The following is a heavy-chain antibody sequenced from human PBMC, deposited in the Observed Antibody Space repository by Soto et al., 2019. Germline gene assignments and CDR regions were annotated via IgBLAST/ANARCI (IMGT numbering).Heavy chain of an antibody. CDR1: GLTFSNAG. J-gene: IGHJ6*02. CDR3: AREGGSGYDFVYYYYGMDV. CDR2: IWYDGSNK. Sequence: PGGSLELSCAASGLTFSNAGMDGARQAPGKGLEWVAVIWYDGSNKYYADSVKGRFTISRDNSKNTLYLQMNSLRAEDTAVYYCAREGGSGYDFVYYYYGMDVWGQGTTVTVSS. V-gene: IGHV3-33*08. D-gene: IGHD5-12*01.